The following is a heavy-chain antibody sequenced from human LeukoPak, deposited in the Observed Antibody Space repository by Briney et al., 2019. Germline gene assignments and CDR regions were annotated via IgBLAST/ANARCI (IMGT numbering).Heavy chain of an antibody. CDR2: IRYDGSNK. CDR3: AKDLAAAGSGGFDY. V-gene: IGHV3-30*02. Sequence: PGGSLRLSCAASGFTFSSYGMHWVRQAPGKGLEWVAFIRYDGSNKYYADSVKGRFTISRDNSKNTLYLQMNSLRAEDTAVYYCAKDLAAAGSGGFDYWGQGTLVTVSS. J-gene: IGHJ4*02. D-gene: IGHD6-13*01. CDR1: GFTFSSYG.